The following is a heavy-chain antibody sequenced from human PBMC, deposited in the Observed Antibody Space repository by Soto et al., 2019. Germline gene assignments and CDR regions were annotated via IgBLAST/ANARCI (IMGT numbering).Heavy chain of an antibody. Sequence: SQTLSLTCAISGDSVSSKSAAWNWIRQSPSRGLEWLGRTYYKSKWSNDYEVSVKSRITIDADTSKNQFSLHLNSVNPEDTAVYYCARIDQDWNSGTYYFDYWGQGTLVTVSS. CDR1: GDSVSSKSAA. V-gene: IGHV6-1*01. CDR2: TYYKSKWSN. J-gene: IGHJ4*02. D-gene: IGHD1-7*01. CDR3: ARIDQDWNSGTYYFDY.